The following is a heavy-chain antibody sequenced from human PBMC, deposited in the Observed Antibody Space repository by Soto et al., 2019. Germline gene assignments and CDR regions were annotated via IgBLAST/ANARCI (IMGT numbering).Heavy chain of an antibody. Sequence: SVKVSCKASGGTFSSYTISWVRQAPGQGLERMGRIIPILGIANYAQKFQGRVTITADKSTSTAYMELSSLRSEDTAVYYCARVAYYDSSGYYSHYFDYWGQGTLVTVSS. CDR2: IIPILGIA. J-gene: IGHJ4*02. CDR3: ARVAYYDSSGYYSHYFDY. D-gene: IGHD3-22*01. V-gene: IGHV1-69*02. CDR1: GGTFSSYT.